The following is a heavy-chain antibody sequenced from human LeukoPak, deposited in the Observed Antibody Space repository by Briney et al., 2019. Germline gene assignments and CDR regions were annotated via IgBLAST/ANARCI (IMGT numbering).Heavy chain of an antibody. CDR1: GYTFTGYY. V-gene: IGHV1-2*02. J-gene: IGHJ6*03. Sequence: ASVKVSCTASGYTFTGYYTHWVRQAPGQGLEWMGWINPNSGGTNYAQKFQGRVTMTRDTSISTAYMELSRLRSDDTAVYYCARGGIAAAGKDYYYYMDVWGKGTTVTVSS. D-gene: IGHD6-13*01. CDR3: ARGGIAAAGKDYYYYMDV. CDR2: INPNSGGT.